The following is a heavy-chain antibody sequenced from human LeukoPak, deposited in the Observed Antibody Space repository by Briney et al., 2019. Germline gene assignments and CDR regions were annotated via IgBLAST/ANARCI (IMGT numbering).Heavy chain of an antibody. CDR2: IWYDGSNK. D-gene: IGHD1-26*01. CDR1: GFTFSSYG. CDR3: AKDIDHIVGATAWDAFDI. Sequence: GGSLRLSCAASGFTFSSYGMHWVRQAPGKGLEWVAVIWYDGSNKYYADSVKGRFTISRDNSKNTLYLQMNSLRAEDTALYYCAKDIDHIVGATAWDAFDIWGQGTVVTVST. V-gene: IGHV3-30*02. J-gene: IGHJ3*02.